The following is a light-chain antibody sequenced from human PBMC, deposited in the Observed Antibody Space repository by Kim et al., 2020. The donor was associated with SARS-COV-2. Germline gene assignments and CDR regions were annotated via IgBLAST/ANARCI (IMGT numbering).Light chain of an antibody. CDR3: SSYTSSLVV. Sequence: QSALTQPASVSGSPGQSITISCTGTSSDVGGYNYVSWYQQHPGKAPKLMIYDVSKRPSGVSNRFSGSKSGNTASLTISGLQAEDEADYYCSSYTSSLVVFGGATQLTVL. J-gene: IGLJ2*01. V-gene: IGLV2-14*01. CDR2: DVS. CDR1: SSDVGGYNY.